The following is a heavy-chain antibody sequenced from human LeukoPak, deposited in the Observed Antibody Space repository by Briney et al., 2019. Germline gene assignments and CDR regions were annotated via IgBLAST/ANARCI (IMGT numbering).Heavy chain of an antibody. CDR2: IYYSGST. CDR3: ARFYYDSSGYYSINPYFDY. V-gene: IGHV4-30-4*08. D-gene: IGHD3-22*01. J-gene: IGHJ4*02. CDR1: GGSISSGGYY. Sequence: SETLSLTCTVSGGSISSGGYYWSWIRQPPGKGLEWIGYIYYSGSTYYNPSLKSRVTISVDTSKNQFSLKLSSVTAADTAVYYCARFYYDSSGYYSINPYFDYWGQGTLVTVSS.